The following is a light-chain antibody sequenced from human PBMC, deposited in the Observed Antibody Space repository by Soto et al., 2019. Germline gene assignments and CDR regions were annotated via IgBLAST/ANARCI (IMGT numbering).Light chain of an antibody. CDR2: EGS. CDR3: CSYAGSTNV. V-gene: IGLV2-23*03. J-gene: IGLJ1*01. Sequence: QSALTQPASVSESPGQSITISCTGTSSDVGSYKFVSWYQHHPGKAPKLMIYEGSKRPSGVSDRFSGSKSGNTASLTISGLQADDDADYYCCSYAGSTNVFGTGTKLTVL. CDR1: SSDVGSYKF.